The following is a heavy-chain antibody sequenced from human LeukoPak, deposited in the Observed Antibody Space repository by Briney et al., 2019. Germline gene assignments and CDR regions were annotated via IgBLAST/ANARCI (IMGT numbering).Heavy chain of an antibody. CDR3: AREAIAVAGTGIDY. CDR1: GGSISSFY. Sequence: SETLSLTCTASGGSISSFYWSWIRQPPGKGLEWIGYVSYIGSTSYNPSLKNRVTISVDTSKNQFSLKLSSVTAADTAVYYCAREAIAVAGTGIDYWGQGTLVTVSS. D-gene: IGHD6-19*01. CDR2: VSYIGST. J-gene: IGHJ4*02. V-gene: IGHV4-59*01.